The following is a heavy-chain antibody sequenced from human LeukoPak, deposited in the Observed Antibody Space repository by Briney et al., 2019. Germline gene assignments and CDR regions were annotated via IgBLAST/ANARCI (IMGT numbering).Heavy chain of an antibody. Sequence: GGSLRLSCAASGFTFSSYGMHWVRQAPGKGLEWVAVIWYDGSNKYYVDSVKGRFTISRDNSKNTLYLQMNSLRAEDTAVYYCAKDKEYSSSRGADFDYWGQGTLVTVSS. V-gene: IGHV3-33*06. D-gene: IGHD6-6*01. CDR1: GFTFSSYG. CDR2: IWYDGSNK. J-gene: IGHJ4*02. CDR3: AKDKEYSSSRGADFDY.